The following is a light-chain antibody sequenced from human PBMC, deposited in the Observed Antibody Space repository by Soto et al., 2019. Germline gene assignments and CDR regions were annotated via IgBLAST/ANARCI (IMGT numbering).Light chain of an antibody. V-gene: IGLV1-40*01. CDR1: SSNIGAGYY. J-gene: IGLJ2*01. Sequence: QSVLTQPPSVSGAPGPRVTIACTGSSSNIGAGYYVNCYPQLPGTAPKLLIYGNSNRPSGVPDRFSGSKSGTSASLAITGLQAEDEADYYCQSYDSSLRGSVVGGGTKLTVL. CDR2: GNS. CDR3: QSYDSSLRGSV.